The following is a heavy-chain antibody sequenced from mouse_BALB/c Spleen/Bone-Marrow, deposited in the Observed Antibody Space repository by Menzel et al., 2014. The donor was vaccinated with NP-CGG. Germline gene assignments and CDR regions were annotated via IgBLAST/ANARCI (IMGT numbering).Heavy chain of an antibody. Sequence: EVHLVESGPDLVKPSQSLSLTCTVTGYSITSGYIWHWIRQFPGNKLEWMGFIHYSGSTNYNPSLKSRISITRDTSKNQSCQQLNSVTTEDTATNYCARGYYCGSSRYAMDYWGQGTSVTVSS. D-gene: IGHD1-1*01. V-gene: IGHV3-1*02. CDR1: GYSITSGYI. J-gene: IGHJ4*01. CDR2: IHYSGST. CDR3: ARGYYCGSSRYAMDY.